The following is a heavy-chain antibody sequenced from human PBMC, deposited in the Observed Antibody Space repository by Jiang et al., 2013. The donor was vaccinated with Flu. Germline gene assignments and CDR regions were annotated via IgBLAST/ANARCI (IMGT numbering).Heavy chain of an antibody. Sequence: QLVESGGGLIQPGGSLRLSCAASGFTVSTNYMSWVRQAPGKGLEWVSVIYSGGSTYYADSVKGRFTISRDNSKNTLYLQMNSLRAEDTAIYYCARHYCTSTSCYASGAFDIWGQGTMVTVSS. J-gene: IGHJ3*02. CDR2: IYSGGST. D-gene: IGHD2-2*01. CDR3: ARHYCTSTSCYASGAFDI. V-gene: IGHV3-53*01. CDR1: GFTVSTNY.